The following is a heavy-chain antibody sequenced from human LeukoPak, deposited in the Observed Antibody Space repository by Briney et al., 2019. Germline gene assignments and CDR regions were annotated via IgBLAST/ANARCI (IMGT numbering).Heavy chain of an antibody. CDR3: ARPLAVSGNWYFDL. V-gene: IGHV5-51*01. J-gene: IGHJ2*01. CDR1: GYSFISYW. CDR2: IYPGDFDT. D-gene: IGHD6-13*01. Sequence: PGESLKISCKGSGYSFISYWIGWVRQMPGKGLEWMGIIYPGDFDTRYSPSFLGQVTIPADKSISTAYLQWSSLKASDTAMYYCARPLAVSGNWYFDLWGRGTLVTVSS.